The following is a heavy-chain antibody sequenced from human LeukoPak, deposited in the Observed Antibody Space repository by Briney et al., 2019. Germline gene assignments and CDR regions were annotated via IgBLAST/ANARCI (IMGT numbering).Heavy chain of an antibody. CDR3: AKEWGAGSDAFDI. V-gene: IGHV3-30*18. Sequence: GRSLRLSCAASGFTFSSYGMHWVRQAPGKGLEWVAVISYDGSSKYYADSVKGRFTISRDNSKNTLYLQMNSLRAENTAVYYCAKEWGAGSDAFDIWGQGTMVTVSS. D-gene: IGHD1-26*01. CDR1: GFTFSSYG. J-gene: IGHJ3*02. CDR2: ISYDGSSK.